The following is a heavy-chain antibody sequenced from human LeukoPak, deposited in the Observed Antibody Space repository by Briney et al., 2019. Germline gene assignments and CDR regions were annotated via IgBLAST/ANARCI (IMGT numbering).Heavy chain of an antibody. CDR3: AKEWDSGYDYVALDY. J-gene: IGHJ4*02. CDR1: GFTFSSYG. D-gene: IGHD5-12*01. CDR2: ISYDGSNK. Sequence: GGSLRLSCAASGFTFSSYGMHWVRQAPGKGLEWVAVISYDGSNKYYADSVKGRFTISRDNSKNTLYLQMNSLRAEDTAVYYCAKEWDSGYDYVALDYWGQGTLVTVSS. V-gene: IGHV3-30*18.